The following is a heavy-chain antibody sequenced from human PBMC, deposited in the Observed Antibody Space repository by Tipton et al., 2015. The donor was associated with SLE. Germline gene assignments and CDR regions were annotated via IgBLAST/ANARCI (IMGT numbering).Heavy chain of an antibody. CDR2: IYTSGST. J-gene: IGHJ3*02. Sequence: TLSLTCTVSGGSISSGSYYWSWIRQPAGKGLEWIGRIYTSGSTNYNPSLKSRVTISVDTSKNQFSLKLSSVTAADTAVYYCARVVPADCTGGVCYLDAFDIWGQGTMVTVSS. CDR1: GGSISSGSYY. D-gene: IGHD2-8*02. CDR3: ARVVPADCTGGVCYLDAFDI. V-gene: IGHV4-61*02.